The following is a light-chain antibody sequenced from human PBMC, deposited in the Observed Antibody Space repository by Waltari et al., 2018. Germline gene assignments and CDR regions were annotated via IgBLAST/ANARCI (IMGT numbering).Light chain of an antibody. J-gene: IGKJ4*01. CDR2: EAS. Sequence: DIQMTQSPSSLSASVGDRVAITCRASQGISSYLGWYQQKPGKAPKLLIYEASTLQSGVPSRFSGSGSGTDFTLIISSLQPEDFATYFCQQLSTYPLTFGGGTKVETK. V-gene: IGKV1-9*01. CDR3: QQLSTYPLT. CDR1: QGISSY.